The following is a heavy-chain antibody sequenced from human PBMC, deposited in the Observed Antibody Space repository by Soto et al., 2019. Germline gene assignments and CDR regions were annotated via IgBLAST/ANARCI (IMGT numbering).Heavy chain of an antibody. CDR1: GFSLSTSGVA. CDR2: IYWDADK. J-gene: IGHJ3*02. Sequence: QITLKESGPTLVKPTQTLTLTCTFSGFSLSTSGVAVGWIRQPPGKALEWLALIYWDADKRYSPSMKGRLTITRNTSKNQVVLIMTNMDPDDTATYYCAHRLTATAYDIWGQGTMVTVSS. V-gene: IGHV2-5*02. CDR3: AHRLTATAYDI.